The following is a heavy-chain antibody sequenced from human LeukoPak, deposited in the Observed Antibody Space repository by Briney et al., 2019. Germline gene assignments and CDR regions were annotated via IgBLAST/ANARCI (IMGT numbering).Heavy chain of an antibody. CDR2: IYHSGST. V-gene: IGHV4-30-2*01. D-gene: IGHD3-9*01. CDR3: AREGGGRYYDILTGYYNPPHAFDI. CDR1: GGSISSGGYY. J-gene: IGHJ3*02. Sequence: SQTLSLTCTVSGGSISSGGYYWSWIRQPPGKGLEWIGYIYHSGSTYYNPSLKSRVTISVDRSKNQFSLKLSSVTAADTAVYYCAREGGGRYYDILTGYYNPPHAFDIWGQGTMVTVSS.